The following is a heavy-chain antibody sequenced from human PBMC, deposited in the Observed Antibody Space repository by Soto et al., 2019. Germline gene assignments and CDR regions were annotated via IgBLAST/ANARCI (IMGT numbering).Heavy chain of an antibody. D-gene: IGHD1-7*01. CDR3: ARDRRYNWNYGWFDP. J-gene: IGHJ5*02. Sequence: QVQLVQSGAEVKKPGASVKVSCKASGYTFTSYGISWVRQAPGQGLEWMGWISTYNGNTNYAQNLQGRVTRTTDTTTSTAYMELRSLRSDDTAVYYCARDRRYNWNYGWFDPWGQGTLVTVSS. V-gene: IGHV1-18*01. CDR2: ISTYNGNT. CDR1: GYTFTSYG.